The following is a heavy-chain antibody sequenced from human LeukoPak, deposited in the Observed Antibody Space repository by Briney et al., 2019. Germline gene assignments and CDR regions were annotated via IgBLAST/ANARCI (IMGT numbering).Heavy chain of an antibody. D-gene: IGHD3-10*01. CDR1: GFTFSSSW. CDR2: IKQDGSEK. CDR3: ARVPNYYGSGSPDAFDI. V-gene: IGHV3-7*05. J-gene: IGHJ3*02. Sequence: GGSLRLSCAASGFTFSSSWMSWVRQAPGKGLEWVANIKQDGSEKYYVDSVKGRFTISRDNAKNSLYLQMNSLRAEDTAVYYCARVPNYYGSGSPDAFDIWGQGTMVTVSS.